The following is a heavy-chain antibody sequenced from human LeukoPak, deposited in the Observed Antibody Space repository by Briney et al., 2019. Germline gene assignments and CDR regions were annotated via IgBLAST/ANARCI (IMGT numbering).Heavy chain of an antibody. D-gene: IGHD2-21*01. V-gene: IGHV3-33*01. Sequence: GSLRPPCEGSGFHFRRQRLPRVRQPPGKGLEWVGVIWNDGSDQYYGDSVRGRFTVSRDDLKSTLYLQMDSLRAEDTAVYYCARGCGGSPGCYIIDKWGQGTLVTVSS. CDR1: GFHFRRQR. CDR2: IWNDGSDQ. CDR3: ARGCGGSPGCYIIDK. J-gene: IGHJ4*02.